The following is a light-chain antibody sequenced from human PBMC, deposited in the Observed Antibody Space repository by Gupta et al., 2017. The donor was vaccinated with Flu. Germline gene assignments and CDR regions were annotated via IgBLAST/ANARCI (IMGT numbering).Light chain of an antibody. CDR3: HQYYSYPYT. V-gene: IGKV4-1*01. CDR2: WAS. J-gene: IGKJ2*01. Sequence: DIVMTQSPDSLAVSLGERATINCKSSQSVLYSYNNKDYLAWYQQRPGQPPKLLIYWASARESGVPDRFSGSGSGTDFTLTISSLQAEDVAIYYCHQYYSYPYTFGQGTAVEIK. CDR1: QSVLYSYNNKDY.